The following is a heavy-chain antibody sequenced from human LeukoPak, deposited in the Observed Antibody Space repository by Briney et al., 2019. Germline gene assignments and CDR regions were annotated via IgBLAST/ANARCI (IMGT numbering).Heavy chain of an antibody. V-gene: IGHV3-30*19. J-gene: IGHJ4*02. CDR3: ARDYGDYLDY. D-gene: IGHD4-17*01. CDR1: GFTFSSYG. Sequence: PGGSLRLSCAASGFTFSSYGMHWVRQAPGKGLEWVAVISYDGSNKYYADSVKGRFTISSDNSKNTLYLQMNSLRAEDTAVYYCARDYGDYLDYWGQGTLVTVSS. CDR2: ISYDGSNK.